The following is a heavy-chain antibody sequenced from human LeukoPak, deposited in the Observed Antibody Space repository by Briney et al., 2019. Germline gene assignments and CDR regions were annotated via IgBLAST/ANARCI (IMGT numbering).Heavy chain of an antibody. CDR3: AKEGRSLQTY. V-gene: IGHV3-7*03. CDR1: GFTFTSYS. Sequence: GGSLRLSCAASGFTFTSYSMSWVRQAPGKGLEWVANIKEDGTETYYVDSVKGRFTISRDNAKNSLYLQMNSLRVEDTAVYYCAKEGRSLQTYWGQGTLVTVSS. J-gene: IGHJ4*02. D-gene: IGHD5-24*01. CDR2: IKEDGTET.